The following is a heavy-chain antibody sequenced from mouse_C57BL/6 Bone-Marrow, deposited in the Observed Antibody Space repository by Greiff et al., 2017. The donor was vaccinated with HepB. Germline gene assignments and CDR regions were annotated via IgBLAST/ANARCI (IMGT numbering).Heavy chain of an antibody. CDR1: GYAFTNYL. CDR3: ARRGWLSLDY. V-gene: IGHV1-54*01. D-gene: IGHD1-1*02. CDR2: INPGSGGT. Sequence: QVQLQQSGAELVRPGTSVKVSCKASGYAFTNYLIEWVKQRPGQGLEWIGVINPGSGGTNYNEKFKGKATLTADKSSSTAYMQLSSLTSEDSAVYFCARRGWLSLDYWGQGTTLTVSS. J-gene: IGHJ2*01.